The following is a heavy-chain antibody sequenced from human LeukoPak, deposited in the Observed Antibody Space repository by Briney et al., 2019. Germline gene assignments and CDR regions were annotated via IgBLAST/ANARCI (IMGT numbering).Heavy chain of an antibody. CDR3: ARVFSPDYDSSFSWFDP. CDR2: INPNSGGT. CDR1: GYTYTGYY. D-gene: IGHD3-22*01. Sequence: ASVKVSCKASGYTYTGYYMHWVRQAPGQGLEWMGWINPNSGGTNYAQKFQGRVTMTRDTSLRTAYMELSRLRSDDTAVYYCARVFSPDYDSSFSWFDPWGQGTLVTVSS. J-gene: IGHJ5*02. V-gene: IGHV1-2*02.